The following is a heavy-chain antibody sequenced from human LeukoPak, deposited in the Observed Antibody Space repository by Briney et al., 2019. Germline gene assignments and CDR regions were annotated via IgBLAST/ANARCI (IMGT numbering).Heavy chain of an antibody. D-gene: IGHD2-2*01. CDR2: INPSGGST. CDR3: ARKRGWGYCSSTSCSKGWFDP. Sequence: ASVKVSCKASGYTFTSYYMHWVRQAPGQGLEWMGIINPSGGSTGYAQKFQGRVTMTRDTSTSTVYMELSSLRSEDTAVYYCARKRGWGYCSSTSCSKGWFDPWGQGTLVTVSS. V-gene: IGHV1-46*01. J-gene: IGHJ5*02. CDR1: GYTFTSYY.